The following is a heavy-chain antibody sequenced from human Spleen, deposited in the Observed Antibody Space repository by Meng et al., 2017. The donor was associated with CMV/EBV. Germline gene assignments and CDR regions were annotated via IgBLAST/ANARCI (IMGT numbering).Heavy chain of an antibody. Sequence: GSTSSDNSSWTWLRQHPGKGLEWIGYIHYSGTAHYNPSLKSRVSISVDTSKTQLSLKLNSVTAADTAVYYCARARYDSRGYSGFDYWGRGTLVTVSS. CDR3: ARARYDSRGYSGFDY. CDR1: GSTSSDNSS. D-gene: IGHD3-22*01. CDR2: IHYSGTA. J-gene: IGHJ4*02. V-gene: IGHV4-31*02.